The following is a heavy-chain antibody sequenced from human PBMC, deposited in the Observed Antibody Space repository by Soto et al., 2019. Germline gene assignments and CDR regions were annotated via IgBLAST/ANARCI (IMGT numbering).Heavy chain of an antibody. CDR3: ARFAKEENPKLESWYAFDF. D-gene: IGHD6-13*01. Sequence: VQLQESGPGLVKPSQTLSLTCTVSGGSIRSGGYFWSWVRQQPGKGLEWIGHIYYRGGTSYNQSLESRVAMSVDTSKNEFPLRVNSVTAADTAIYVCARFAKEENPKLESWYAFDFWGRGTLVTVSS. V-gene: IGHV4-31*03. J-gene: IGHJ4*02. CDR2: IYYRGGT. CDR1: GGSIRSGGYF.